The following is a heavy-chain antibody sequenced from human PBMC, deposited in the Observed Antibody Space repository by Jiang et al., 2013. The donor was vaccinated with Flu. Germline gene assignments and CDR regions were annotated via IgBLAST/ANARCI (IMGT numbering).Heavy chain of an antibody. CDR2: ISDYNGNT. CDR3: ARTKHILTGYYRGSYYFDY. Sequence: EVKKPGASVKVSCKASGYTFINYGISWVRQAPGQGLECLGWISDYNGNTKFAHKVQGRVTMTTDTSTSTAYMELRSLRSDDTAVYFCARTKHILTGYYRGSYYFDYWGQGTLVTVSS. J-gene: IGHJ4*02. CDR1: GYTFINYG. D-gene: IGHD3-9*01. V-gene: IGHV1-18*01.